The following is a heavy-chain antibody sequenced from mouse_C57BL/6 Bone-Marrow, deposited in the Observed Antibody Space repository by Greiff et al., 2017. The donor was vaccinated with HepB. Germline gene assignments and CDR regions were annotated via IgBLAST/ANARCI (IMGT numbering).Heavy chain of an antibody. J-gene: IGHJ3*01. Sequence: EVKVVESGGGLVKPGGSLKLSCAASGFTFSSYAMSWVRQTPEKRLEWVATISDGGSYTYYPDNVKGRFTISRDNAKNNLYLQMSHLKSEDTAMYYCARDGGLLPYWGQGTLVTVSA. CDR1: GFTFSSYA. V-gene: IGHV5-4*01. CDR2: ISDGGSYT. D-gene: IGHD1-1*01. CDR3: ARDGGLLPY.